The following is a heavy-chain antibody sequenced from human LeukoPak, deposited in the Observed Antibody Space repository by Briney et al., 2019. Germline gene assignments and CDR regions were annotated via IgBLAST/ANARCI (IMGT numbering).Heavy chain of an antibody. CDR2: INSDGSST. D-gene: IGHD3-16*01. CDR1: GFTFNNYW. J-gene: IGHJ3*02. V-gene: IGHV3-74*01. Sequence: GGSLRLSCGASGFTFNNYWMHWVRQAPGMGLVWVSRINSDGSSTTYADSVKGRVTISRDNAKNTLYLQMNSLRAEDAAVYYCARGKDGVWAFDIWGQGTTVTVSS. CDR3: ARGKDGVWAFDI.